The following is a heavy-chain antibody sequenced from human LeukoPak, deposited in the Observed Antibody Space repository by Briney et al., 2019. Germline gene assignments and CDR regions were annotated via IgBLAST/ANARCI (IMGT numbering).Heavy chain of an antibody. D-gene: IGHD2-15*01. Sequence: TGRSLRLSCAASGFTFSSYAMHWVRQAPGKGLEWVADISSDESFTKYADSVKGRFTISRDNSKNTVDLQMNSLGPDDTAVYYCARRSWFDYWGQGTPVTVSS. CDR3: ARRSWFDY. V-gene: IGHV3-30*04. CDR2: ISSDESFT. J-gene: IGHJ4*02. CDR1: GFTFSSYA.